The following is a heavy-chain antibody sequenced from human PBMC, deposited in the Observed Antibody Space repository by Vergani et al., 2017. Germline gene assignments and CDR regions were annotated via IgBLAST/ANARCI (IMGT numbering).Heavy chain of an antibody. CDR1: GGSFNTYY. J-gene: IGHJ5*02. CDR3: GRVADFYGLGSRLLDL. D-gene: IGHD3-10*01. CDR2: IYSTGST. Sequence: QVQLEESGPGLVKPSETLSLTCTVSGGSFNTYYWSWIRQSPGKGLEWIGYIYSTGSTNYNPSLNSRVTMSVDTSKNQFSLKLRSVTAADTAVYYCGRVADFYGLGSRLLDLWGQGILVTVSS. V-gene: IGHV4-59*13.